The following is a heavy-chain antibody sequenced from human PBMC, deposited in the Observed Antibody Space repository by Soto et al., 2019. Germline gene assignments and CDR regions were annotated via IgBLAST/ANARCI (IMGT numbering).Heavy chain of an antibody. Sequence: QVQLVESGGGVVQPGRSLRLSCAASGFTFSHDAMHWVSQAPGKGLEGVALMSYDGSNEYYADSVKGRFTISRENSKNTLYLKMNSLRDEDTAVYYCAKGGSPHFAYWGQGTLVTVSS. CDR2: MSYDGSNE. CDR3: AKGGSPHFAY. D-gene: IGHD1-26*01. J-gene: IGHJ4*02. CDR1: GFTFSHDA. V-gene: IGHV3-30*18.